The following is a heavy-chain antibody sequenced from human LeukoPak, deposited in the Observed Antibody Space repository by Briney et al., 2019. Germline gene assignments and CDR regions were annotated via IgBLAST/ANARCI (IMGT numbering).Heavy chain of an antibody. CDR3: VSCGTTTCIIRFDH. CDR1: GFTFSRYW. V-gene: IGHV3-7*01. CDR2: IKEDGSEK. Sequence: GGSLRLSCAASGFTFSRYWMNWVRQAPGKGLEWVASIKEDGSEKYYVDSVKGRFTTSRDNAKTSLYLQMNSLRAEDTAVYYCVSCGTTTCIIRFDHWGQGTLVTVSS. J-gene: IGHJ4*02. D-gene: IGHD2-2*01.